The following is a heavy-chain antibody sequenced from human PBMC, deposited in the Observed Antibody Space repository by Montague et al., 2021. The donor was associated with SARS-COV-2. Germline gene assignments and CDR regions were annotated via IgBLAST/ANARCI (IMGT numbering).Heavy chain of an antibody. CDR1: GFSLSTSGMC. V-gene: IGHV2-70*11. CDR3: ARASLAWLDY. D-gene: IGHD5-24*01. CDR2: IDWDDDK. J-gene: IGHJ4*02. Sequence: PALVKPTQTLTLTCTFSGFSLSTSGMCVSWIRQPPGKALEWLARIDWDDDKYYSTSLKTRLTTSKDTSKNQVVLTMTNMDPVDTATYYCARASLAWLDYWGQGTLVTVSS.